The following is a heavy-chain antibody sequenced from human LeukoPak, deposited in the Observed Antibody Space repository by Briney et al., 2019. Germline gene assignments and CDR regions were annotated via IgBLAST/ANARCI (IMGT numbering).Heavy chain of an antibody. CDR2: IYYRGST. CDR1: GGSIGSYY. D-gene: IGHD6-19*01. V-gene: IGHV4-59*08. J-gene: IGHJ4*02. Sequence: SETLSLTCTVSGGSIGSYYWSWIRQPPGKGLEWIGYIYYRGSTNYNPSLKSRVTISVDTSKNQFSLELTSVTAADTAVYYCARHGGQWPNYFDYWGQGTLVTVSS. CDR3: ARHGGQWPNYFDY.